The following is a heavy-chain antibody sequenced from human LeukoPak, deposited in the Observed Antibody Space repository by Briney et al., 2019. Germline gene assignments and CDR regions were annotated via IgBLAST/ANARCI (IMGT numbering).Heavy chain of an antibody. J-gene: IGHJ4*02. Sequence: GGSLRLSCAASGFTFSNAWMSWVRQAPGKGLEWVGRIKSKTDGGTTDYAAPVKGRFTISRDDSKNTLYLRMNSLKTEDTAVYYCTTEAYSGSFPGYWGQGTLVTVSS. V-gene: IGHV3-15*01. CDR2: IKSKTDGGTT. CDR3: TTEAYSGSFPGY. CDR1: GFTFSNAW. D-gene: IGHD1-26*01.